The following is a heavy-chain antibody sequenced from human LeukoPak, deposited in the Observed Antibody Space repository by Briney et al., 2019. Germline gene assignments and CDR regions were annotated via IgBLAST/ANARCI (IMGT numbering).Heavy chain of an antibody. CDR2: INPNSGGT. J-gene: IGHJ3*01. CDR3: AREFGSGTWDAFDL. D-gene: IGHD3-10*01. CDR1: GYTFSSYD. V-gene: IGHV1-2*02. Sequence: ASVKVSCKASGYTFSSYDINWVRQAPGQGLEWMGWINPNSGGTKYAQKFEGRVTMTRDTSINTVYMELSSLRSDDTATYFCAREFGSGTWDAFDLWGQGTVLAVSS.